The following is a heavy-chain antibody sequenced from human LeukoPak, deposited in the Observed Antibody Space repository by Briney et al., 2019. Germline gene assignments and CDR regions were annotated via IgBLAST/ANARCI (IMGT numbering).Heavy chain of an antibody. J-gene: IGHJ3*02. CDR2: ISSSSSYI. Sequence: PGGSLRLSCAASGFTFSSYSMNWVRQAPGKGLEWVSSISSSSSYIYYADSVKGRFTISRDNAKNSLYLQMNSLRAEDTAVYYCATPSSSWYRDAFDIWGQGTMVTVSS. CDR1: GFTFSSYS. V-gene: IGHV3-21*01. D-gene: IGHD6-13*01. CDR3: ATPSSSWYRDAFDI.